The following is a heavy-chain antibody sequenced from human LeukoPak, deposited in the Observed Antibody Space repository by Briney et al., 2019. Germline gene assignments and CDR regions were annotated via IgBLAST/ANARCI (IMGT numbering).Heavy chain of an antibody. CDR2: ISGSGGST. Sequence: GGSLRLSCAASGFTFSSYSMNWVRQAPGKGLEWVSAISGSGGSTYYADSVKGRFTISRDNSKNTLYLQMNSLRAEDTAVYYCAKDFHYYDSSGYHFDYWGQGTLVTVSS. J-gene: IGHJ4*02. CDR1: GFTFSSYS. D-gene: IGHD3-22*01. CDR3: AKDFHYYDSSGYHFDY. V-gene: IGHV3-23*01.